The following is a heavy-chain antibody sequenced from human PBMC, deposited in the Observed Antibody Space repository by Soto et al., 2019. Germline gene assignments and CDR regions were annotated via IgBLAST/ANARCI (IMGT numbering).Heavy chain of an antibody. D-gene: IGHD4-4*01. V-gene: IGHV3-7*03. CDR3: AGWGGHDYNY. J-gene: IGHJ4*02. Sequence: EVQLVQSGGGLVQPGGSLRLSCVGSGFTFTDCYMNWVRQAPGKGLEWVANIRPDGSETNYVESVKGRFTTSRDNAKNSLFLQMNSLRADDTAVYYCAGWGGHDYNYWGQGILVTVSS. CDR1: GFTFTDCY. CDR2: IRPDGSET.